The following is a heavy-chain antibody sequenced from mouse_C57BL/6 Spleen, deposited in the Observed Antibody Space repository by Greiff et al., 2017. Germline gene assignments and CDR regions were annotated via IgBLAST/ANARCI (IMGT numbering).Heavy chain of an antibody. CDR1: GYTFTDYE. J-gene: IGHJ2*01. Sequence: QVQLQQSGAELVRPGASVTLSCKASGYTFTDYEMHWVKQTPVHGLEWIGAIDPETGGTAYNQKFKGKAILTADKSSSTAYMELRSLTSEDSAVXYCTRGLLLRSFYFDYWGQGTTLTVSS. D-gene: IGHD1-1*01. V-gene: IGHV1-15*01. CDR2: IDPETGGT. CDR3: TRGLLLRSFYFDY.